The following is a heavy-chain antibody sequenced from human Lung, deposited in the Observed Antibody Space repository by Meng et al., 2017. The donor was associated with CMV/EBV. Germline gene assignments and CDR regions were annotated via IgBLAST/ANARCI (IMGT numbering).Heavy chain of an antibody. CDR1: GGSISSSSYY. V-gene: IGHV4-39*01. CDR3: ARPIYSSSSFDY. J-gene: IGHJ4*02. Sequence: GSLRLXCTVSGGSISSSSYYWGWIRQPPGKGLEWIGSIYYSGSTYYNPSLKSRVTISVDTSKNQFSLKLSSVTAADTAVYYCARPIYSSSSFDYWGQGTLVXVSS. D-gene: IGHD6-6*01. CDR2: IYYSGST.